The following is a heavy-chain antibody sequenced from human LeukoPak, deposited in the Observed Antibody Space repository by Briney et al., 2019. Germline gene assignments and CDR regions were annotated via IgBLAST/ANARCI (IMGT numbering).Heavy chain of an antibody. D-gene: IGHD6-13*01. V-gene: IGHV4-59*10. CDR2: IYTSGST. Sequence: SETLSLTCAVYGGSFSGYYWSWIRQPAGKGLEWIGRIYTSGSTNYNPSLKSRVTMSVDTSKNQFSLKLSAVTAADTAVYYCARYEWAAAGTPPRQIYAFDIWGQGTMVTVSS. J-gene: IGHJ3*02. CDR1: GGSFSGYY. CDR3: ARYEWAAAGTPPRQIYAFDI.